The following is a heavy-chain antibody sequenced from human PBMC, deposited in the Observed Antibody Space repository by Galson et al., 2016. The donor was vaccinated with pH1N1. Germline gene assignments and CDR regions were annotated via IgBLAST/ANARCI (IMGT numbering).Heavy chain of an antibody. V-gene: IGHV3-23*01. CDR1: GFTFTMYA. Sequence: SLRLSCAASGFTFTMYAMSWVRQAPGKGLEWVSGISTSGDRTYYADSVKGRFTISRDNAKNTLYLQMSSLGAEDTAVYYCANGLVYDSSGLNDFWGQGTLVTVSS. D-gene: IGHD3-22*01. CDR2: ISTSGDRT. CDR3: ANGLVYDSSGLNDF. J-gene: IGHJ4*02.